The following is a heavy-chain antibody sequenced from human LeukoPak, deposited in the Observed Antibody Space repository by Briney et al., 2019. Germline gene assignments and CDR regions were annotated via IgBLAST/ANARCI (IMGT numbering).Heavy chain of an antibody. CDR2: ISGSDGIV. Sequence: ETLSLTCTVSGGSISSYYWSWIRQPPGKGLEWVAGISGSDGIVYYADSVKGRFTISRDNSKNTLYLQMNRLRVEDTAIYYCAKEFTGGWPFDSWGQGTLVTVSP. CDR3: AKEFTGGWPFDS. J-gene: IGHJ4*02. V-gene: IGHV3-23*01. CDR1: GGSISSYY. D-gene: IGHD6-19*01.